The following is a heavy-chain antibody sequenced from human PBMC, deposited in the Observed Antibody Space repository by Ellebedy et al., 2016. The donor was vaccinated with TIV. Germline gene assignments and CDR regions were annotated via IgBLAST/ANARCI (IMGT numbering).Heavy chain of an antibody. CDR1: GFNFRSYW. Sequence: GESLKISCAASGFNFRSYWMTWVRQAPGKGLEWVAKIRQEGDEIYYVESVKGRFTISRDNAKNSLFLQMNSLRVEDTAVYYCARRASYGNYAVQVNPWFDPWGQGTLVTVSS. CDR3: ARRASYGNYAVQVNPWFDP. J-gene: IGHJ5*02. D-gene: IGHD1-26*01. CDR2: IRQEGDEI. V-gene: IGHV3-7*01.